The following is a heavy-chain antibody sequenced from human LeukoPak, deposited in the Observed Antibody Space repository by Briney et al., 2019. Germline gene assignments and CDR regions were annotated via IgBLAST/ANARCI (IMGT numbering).Heavy chain of an antibody. D-gene: IGHD1-1*01. V-gene: IGHV3-7*01. CDR1: GFTLSSYW. J-gene: IGHJ4*02. Sequence: PGGSLRLSCAASGFTLSSYWMSLVRPAPGKGLEWVANIKQDGSEKYYVDSVKGRFTISRDNGKNSLYLQMNSRRAEDTAVYYCARRYRFDYRGQGTLVTVSS. CDR3: ARRYRFDY. CDR2: IKQDGSEK.